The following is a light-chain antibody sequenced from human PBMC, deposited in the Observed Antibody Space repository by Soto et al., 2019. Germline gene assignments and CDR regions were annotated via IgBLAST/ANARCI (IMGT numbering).Light chain of an antibody. CDR2: GAS. J-gene: IGKJ4*01. CDR3: QQYGGSPLT. Sequence: EIVLTRSPGTLSLSPGERATLSCRASQSVSSSYLAWYQQKPGQAPRLLIYGASSRATGIPDRFSGSGSGTDFTLTISRLEPEDFAVYYCQQYGGSPLTFGGGTKVEIK. V-gene: IGKV3-20*01. CDR1: QSVSSSY.